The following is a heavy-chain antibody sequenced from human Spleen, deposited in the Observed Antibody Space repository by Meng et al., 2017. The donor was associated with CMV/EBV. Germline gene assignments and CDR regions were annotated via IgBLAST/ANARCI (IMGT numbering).Heavy chain of an antibody. J-gene: IGHJ5*02. Sequence: GSFSGNYWSWIRQPPGKGLEWIGEIKHSGSTNYNPSLKSRVTISVDTSKNQFSLKLSSVTAADTAVYYCARQLLHIVVVIADNWFDPWGQGTLVTVSS. CDR3: ARQLLHIVVVIADNWFDP. CDR1: GSFSGNY. D-gene: IGHD2-21*01. CDR2: IKHSGST. V-gene: IGHV4-34*01.